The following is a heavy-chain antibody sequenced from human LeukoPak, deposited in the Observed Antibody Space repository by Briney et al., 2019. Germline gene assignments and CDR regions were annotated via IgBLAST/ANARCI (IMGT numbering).Heavy chain of an antibody. Sequence: SETLSLTCAVYGGSFSGYYWSWIRQPPGKGLEWIGEINHSGSTNSNPSLKSRVTISVDTSKNQFSLKLSSVTAADTAVYYCARQRITMVRGASSIWFDPWGQGTLVTVSS. V-gene: IGHV4-34*01. CDR1: GGSFSGYY. CDR3: ARQRITMVRGASSIWFDP. J-gene: IGHJ5*02. D-gene: IGHD3-10*01. CDR2: INHSGST.